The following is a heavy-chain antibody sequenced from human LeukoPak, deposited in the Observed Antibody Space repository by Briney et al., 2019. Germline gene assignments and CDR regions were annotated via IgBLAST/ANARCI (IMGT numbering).Heavy chain of an antibody. D-gene: IGHD3-16*01. V-gene: IGHV4-59*01. CDR1: GGSISSYY. J-gene: IGHJ5*02. CDR3: ARAYYDNVWGTYRWFDP. CDR2: ISYSGST. Sequence: PSETLSLTCSFSGGSISSYYWSWIRQPPGKGPAWIGYISYSGSTNYNPSLKSRVAISLDMSKTQVSLKLSSVTAADTAVYYCARAYYDNVWGTYRWFDPWGQGTLVTVSS.